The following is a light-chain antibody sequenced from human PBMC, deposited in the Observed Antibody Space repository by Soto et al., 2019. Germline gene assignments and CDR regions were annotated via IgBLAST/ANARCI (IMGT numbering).Light chain of an antibody. Sequence: EIVLTQFPGTLSLSPGERATRSCSASQSVRSSWLAWSQQKPGQAPRHLIYGASSMATGIPDRFSGSGSGTDCTLTISRREHEGFSVYYCQQYGSSPRTFGQGTKVEIK. V-gene: IGKV3-20*01. CDR3: QQYGSSPRT. J-gene: IGKJ1*01. CDR1: QSVRSSW. CDR2: GAS.